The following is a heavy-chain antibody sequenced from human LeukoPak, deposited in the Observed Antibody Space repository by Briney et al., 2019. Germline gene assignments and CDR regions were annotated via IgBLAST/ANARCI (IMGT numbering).Heavy chain of an antibody. J-gene: IGHJ4*02. Sequence: SETLSLTCTVSGGSISSSNYYWGWIRQPPGKGLEWIGSIYYSGSTYYNPSLKSRVTISVDTSKNQFSLKLTSVTAADTAVFYCVRLSSGYYVYWGQGTLVTVSS. CDR2: IYYSGST. CDR1: GGSISSSNYY. CDR3: VRLSSGYYVY. V-gene: IGHV4-39*07. D-gene: IGHD3-22*01.